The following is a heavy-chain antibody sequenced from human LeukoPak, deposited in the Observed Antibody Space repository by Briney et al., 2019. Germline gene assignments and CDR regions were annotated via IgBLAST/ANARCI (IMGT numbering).Heavy chain of an antibody. CDR2: ISGSDIKT. CDR1: GVTLNTYG. Sequence: QPGGSLTLSCCASGVTLNTYGMRWVRQAPGKGREWVSAISGSDIKTYYADYVKRRFNISRDNSKHTLYLKMNRMRADDTAIYFCAKRVQSTLAGAFDLWGQGPMVRVSS. V-gene: IGHV3-23*01. J-gene: IGHJ3*01. D-gene: IGHD6-19*01. CDR3: AKRVQSTLAGAFDL.